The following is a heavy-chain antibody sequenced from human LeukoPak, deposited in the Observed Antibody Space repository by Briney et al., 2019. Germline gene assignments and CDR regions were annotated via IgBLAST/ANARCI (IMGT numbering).Heavy chain of an antibody. V-gene: IGHV1-69*13. CDR1: GGTFSSYA. CDR3: ARGYYYDSSGYYPKPYYFDY. Sequence: SVKVSCKASGGTFSSYAISWVRQAPGQGLEWMGGIIPIFGTANYAQKFQGRVTITADESTSTAYMELSSLRSEDTAVYYCARGYYYDSSGYYPKPYYFDYWGQGTLVTVSS. D-gene: IGHD3-22*01. J-gene: IGHJ4*02. CDR2: IIPIFGTA.